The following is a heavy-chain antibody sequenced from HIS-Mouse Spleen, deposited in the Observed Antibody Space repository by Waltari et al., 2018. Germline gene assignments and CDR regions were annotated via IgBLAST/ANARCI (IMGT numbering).Heavy chain of an antibody. V-gene: IGHV3-30-3*01. CDR3: AREFRAL. Sequence: QVQLVESGGGVVQPGRSLRLSCAASGFTFSSYAMHWVRQAPGKGMGWVAVISYDGSNKYYADSVKGRFTISRDNSKNTLYLQMNSLRAEDTAVYYCAREFRALWGQGTLVTVSS. CDR1: GFTFSSYA. CDR2: ISYDGSNK. J-gene: IGHJ4*02.